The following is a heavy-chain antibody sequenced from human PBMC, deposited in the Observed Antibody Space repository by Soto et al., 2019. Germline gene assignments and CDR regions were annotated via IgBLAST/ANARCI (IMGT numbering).Heavy chain of an antibody. CDR2: ISNDGSRI. Sequence: QVQLVESGGGVVQPGRSLRLSCAASGFTFSAYAMHWVRQAPGKGLEWVAFISNDGSRIYYADSVEGRFTISRDNTKNTLYMHLNSLITEDTAVYYCARRDCRGSGGYSWVALTFGYSGQGTLVTVSS. V-gene: IGHV3-30-3*01. J-gene: IGHJ4*02. CDR1: GFTFSAYA. D-gene: IGHD2-15*01. CDR3: ARRDCRGSGGYSWVALTFGY.